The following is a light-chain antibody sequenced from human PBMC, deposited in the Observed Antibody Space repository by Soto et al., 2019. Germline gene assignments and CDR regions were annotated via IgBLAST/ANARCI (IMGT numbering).Light chain of an antibody. V-gene: IGKV3-20*01. CDR3: QQYGSSPPRT. J-gene: IGKJ1*01. CDR1: QSVSNDF. Sequence: EIVLTQSPGILSLSPGERATLSCRASQSVSNDFLAWYQQKPGQAPRLLIYGASTRATDVPDRFSGSGSAADFPLTISKLEPEDFAAYYCQQYGSSPPRTFGKGTKVE. CDR2: GAS.